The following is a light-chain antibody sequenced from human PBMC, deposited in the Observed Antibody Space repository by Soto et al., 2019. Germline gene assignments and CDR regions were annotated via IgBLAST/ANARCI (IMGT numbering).Light chain of an antibody. CDR2: GAS. CDR3: QQYNTWPYT. Sequence: DIVMTQSPATLSVSPGEAATLSCRADQSVTTNLAWYLQISGQPPRLLIYGASTRTTDIPARFSGSGSGTHFTLSISSVQSEDFGVYFCQQYNTWPYTFGQGTKLEIK. J-gene: IGKJ2*01. CDR1: QSVTTN. V-gene: IGKV3-15*01.